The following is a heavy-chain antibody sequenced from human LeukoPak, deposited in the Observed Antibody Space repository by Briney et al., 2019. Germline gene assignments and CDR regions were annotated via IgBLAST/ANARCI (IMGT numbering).Heavy chain of an antibody. D-gene: IGHD3-10*01. CDR3: ARLPYYYGSGERGMDV. CDR1: GYSFTSYW. J-gene: IGHJ6*02. Sequence: ESLKISCKGSGYSFTSYWIGWVRQMPGKGLEWMGIIHPGDSDTRYSPSFQGQVTISADKSISTAYLQWSSLKASDTAMYYCARLPYYYGSGERGMDVWGQGTTVTVSS. CDR2: IHPGDSDT. V-gene: IGHV5-51*01.